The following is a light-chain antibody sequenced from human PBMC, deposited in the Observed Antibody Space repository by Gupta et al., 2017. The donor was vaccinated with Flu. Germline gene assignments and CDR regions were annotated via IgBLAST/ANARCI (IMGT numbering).Light chain of an antibody. CDR2: KTS. Sequence: DIQMTQFPSTLSASVGDRVTITCRASQSISSLLAWEQQKPGKATKILIYKTSSLKSGVTSRFSGSGSGTEFTRPRKSMESDDSETDYGQFQSTFGQGTKLEIK. CDR1: QSISSL. J-gene: IGKJ2*02. CDR3: QFQST. V-gene: IGKV1-5*03.